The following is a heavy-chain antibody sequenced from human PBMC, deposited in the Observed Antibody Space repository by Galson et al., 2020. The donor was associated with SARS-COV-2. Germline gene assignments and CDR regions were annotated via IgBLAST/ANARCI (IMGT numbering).Heavy chain of an antibody. CDR3: ARQVYYDDDSGSGWFDP. Sequence: LSLTCAVSGGSISSGGFSWSWIRQPPGKGLEWIGNIYHSGTTYYSPSLKSRVTISLDGSKNQFSLRLSSVTAADTAVYYCARQVYYDDDSGSGWFDPWGQGTLVTVSS. CDR2: IYHSGTT. D-gene: IGHD3-10*01. J-gene: IGHJ5*02. CDR1: GGSISSGGFS. V-gene: IGHV4-30-2*01.